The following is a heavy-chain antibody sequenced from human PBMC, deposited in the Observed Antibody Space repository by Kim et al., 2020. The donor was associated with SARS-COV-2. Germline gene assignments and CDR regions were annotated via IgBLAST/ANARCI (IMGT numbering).Heavy chain of an antibody. V-gene: IGHV6-1*01. D-gene: IGHD6-19*01. CDR3: ARDRQRAGTGVDY. CDR2: TYYRSKWYT. J-gene: IGHJ4*02. Sequence: SQTLSLTCDISGDSVSSNSAAWNWIRQSPSRGLEWLGRTYYRSKWYTDYALSVKGRITINPDTSKNQFSLQLNSVTPEDTAVYYCARDRQRAGTGVDYWGQGTLGTLSS. CDR1: GDSVSSNSAA.